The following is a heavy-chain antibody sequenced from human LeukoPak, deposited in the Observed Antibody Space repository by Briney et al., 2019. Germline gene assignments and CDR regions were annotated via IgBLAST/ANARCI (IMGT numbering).Heavy chain of an antibody. CDR3: AYYCSGGSCYLGDYWYFDL. J-gene: IGHJ2*01. V-gene: IGHV3-23*01. CDR1: GFTFSSYA. Sequence: GGSLRLSCAASGFTFSSYAMSWVRQAPGKGLEWVSAISGSGGSTYYADSVKGRFIISRDNSKSTLYLQMNSLRAEDTAVYYCAYYCSGGSCYLGDYWYFDLWGRGTLVTVSS. D-gene: IGHD2-15*01. CDR2: ISGSGGST.